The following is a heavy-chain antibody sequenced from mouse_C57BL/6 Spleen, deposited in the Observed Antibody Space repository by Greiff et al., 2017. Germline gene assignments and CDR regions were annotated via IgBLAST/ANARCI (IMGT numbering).Heavy chain of an antibody. Sequence: VQLQPSGAELVRPGASVKLSCPASGFNIQDYYMHWVKQRPEQGLEWLGRIDPEDGDTEYAPKFQGKATMTADTSSNTAYLPLSSLTSDDTAVYYCTNPSYYDEDYWGQGTTLTVSS. CDR1: GFNIQDYY. V-gene: IGHV14-1*01. J-gene: IGHJ2*01. CDR2: IDPEDGDT. D-gene: IGHD1-1*01. CDR3: TNPSYYDEDY.